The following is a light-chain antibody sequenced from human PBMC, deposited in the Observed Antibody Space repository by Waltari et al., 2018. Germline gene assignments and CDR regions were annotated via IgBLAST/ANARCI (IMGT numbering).Light chain of an antibody. CDR1: QSVSRS. J-gene: IGKJ1*01. CDR2: GAS. V-gene: IGKV3-20*01. Sequence: EIVLTQSLGTLSLSPGERATLSCRASQSVSRSLAWYQQKPGKAPRLLIYGASSRATGGRDRVSGSGSGTDFSRTISRREPEDFAVYDCQHYVRLPVSFGQGTKVEIK. CDR3: QHYVRLPVS.